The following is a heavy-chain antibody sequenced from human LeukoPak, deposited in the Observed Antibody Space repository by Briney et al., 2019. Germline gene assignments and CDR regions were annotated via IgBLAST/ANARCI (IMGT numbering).Heavy chain of an antibody. D-gene: IGHD4-11*01. CDR2: IRYDGATK. V-gene: IGHV3-30*02. Sequence: GGSLRLSCAASGFTFSSYGMHWVRQAPGKGLEWVAFIRYDGATKYYRDSVKGRFTISRDNPKNTLYLQMNSLRAEDTAVYYCMKDHYSNYLYYFDYWGQGTLVTVSS. J-gene: IGHJ4*02. CDR3: MKDHYSNYLYYFDY. CDR1: GFTFSSYG.